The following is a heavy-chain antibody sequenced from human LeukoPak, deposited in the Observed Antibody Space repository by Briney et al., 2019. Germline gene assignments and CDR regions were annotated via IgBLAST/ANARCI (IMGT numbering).Heavy chain of an antibody. D-gene: IGHD2-15*01. CDR2: IKQDGSEK. J-gene: IGHJ4*02. V-gene: IGHV3-7*01. CDR1: GFTFSSYW. CDR3: AREVCSGGSCYYDY. Sequence: GGSLRLSCAASGFTFSSYWMSWVRQAPGKGLEWVANIKQDGSEKYYVDSVKGRFTISRDNAKNSLYLQMNSLRAEDTVVYYCAREVCSGGSCYYDYWGQGTWSPSPQ.